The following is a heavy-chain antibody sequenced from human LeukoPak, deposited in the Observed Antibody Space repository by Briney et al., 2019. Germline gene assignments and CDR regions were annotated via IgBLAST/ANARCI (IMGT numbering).Heavy chain of an antibody. D-gene: IGHD2-21*02. Sequence: GGSLRLSCAASGFTFNNYVMHWVRQAPGKGLEWVTLIQPDGNDKYYADSVKGRFTVSRDNSKNTLYLQLNSLRAEDTAVYYCAKRDAVTEFDYWGQGNLVTVSS. J-gene: IGHJ4*02. CDR3: AKRDAVTEFDY. V-gene: IGHV3-30*02. CDR1: GFTFNNYV. CDR2: IQPDGNDK.